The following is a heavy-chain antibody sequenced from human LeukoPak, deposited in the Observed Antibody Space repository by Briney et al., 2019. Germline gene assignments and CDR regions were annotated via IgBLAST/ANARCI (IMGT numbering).Heavy chain of an antibody. V-gene: IGHV4-59*01. CDR3: ASLTTADAFDI. Sequence: SETLSLTCTVSGGSISSYYWSWIRQPPGKGLEWIGYIYDSGSTNYNPSLKSRVTTSVDTSKNQFSLKLSSVTAADTAVFYCASLTTADAFDIWGQGTMVTVSS. D-gene: IGHD3-22*01. CDR2: IYDSGST. J-gene: IGHJ3*02. CDR1: GGSISSYY.